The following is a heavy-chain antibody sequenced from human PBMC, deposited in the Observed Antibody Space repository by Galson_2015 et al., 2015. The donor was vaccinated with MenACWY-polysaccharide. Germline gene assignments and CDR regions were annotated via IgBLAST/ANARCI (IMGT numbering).Heavy chain of an antibody. D-gene: IGHD1-26*01. CDR3: ARDFGGKDDS. CDR1: GLRFSSYW. V-gene: IGHV3-74*01. CDR2: INEGGSRT. J-gene: IGHJ5*01. Sequence: SLRLSCAASGLRFSSYWMHWVRQAPGKGLVWVSRINEGGSRTDYADSVKGRFTISRDNAKNTMHLQMNSLRVEDTAVYYCARDFGGKDDSWGQGTLVTVSS.